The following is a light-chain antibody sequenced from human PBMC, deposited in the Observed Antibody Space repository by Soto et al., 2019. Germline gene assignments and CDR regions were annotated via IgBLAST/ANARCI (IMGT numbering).Light chain of an antibody. Sequence: QSVLTQPPSVSGAPGQRVTISCTGCSSNIGAGYDVHWYQQLPGTAPKLLIYGNSNRPSGVPDRFSGSKSGTSASLAITGLQAEDEADYYCQSYDSSLSVVFGGGTKLTVL. CDR2: GNS. CDR3: QSYDSSLSVV. J-gene: IGLJ2*01. V-gene: IGLV1-40*01. CDR1: SSNIGAGYD.